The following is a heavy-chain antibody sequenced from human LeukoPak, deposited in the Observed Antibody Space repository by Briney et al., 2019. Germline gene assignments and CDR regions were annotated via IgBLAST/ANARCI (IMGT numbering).Heavy chain of an antibody. V-gene: IGHV3-21*01. CDR2: ISSSSSYI. Sequence: GGSLRLSCAASGFTFSSYSMNWVRQAPGKGLEWVSSISSSSSYIYYADSVKGRFTISRDNAKNSLYLQMNSLRAEDTAVYYCAKMETYYDFWSGYYGTVDYYYMDVWGKGTTVTVSS. J-gene: IGHJ6*03. CDR1: GFTFSSYS. D-gene: IGHD3-3*01. CDR3: AKMETYYDFWSGYYGTVDYYYMDV.